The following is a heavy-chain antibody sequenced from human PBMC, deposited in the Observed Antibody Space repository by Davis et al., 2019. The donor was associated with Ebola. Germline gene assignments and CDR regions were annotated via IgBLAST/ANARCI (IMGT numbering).Heavy chain of an antibody. Sequence: PGGSLRLSCAASGFTFSSYAMHWVRQTPGKGLEWVAVISDDGDNNYYADSVKGRFTISRDNSKNTLYLQMNSLRAEDTAVYYCTRHVSGDFWYFDLWGRGTLVTVSS. D-gene: IGHD4-17*01. CDR1: GFTFSSYA. J-gene: IGHJ2*01. CDR3: TRHVSGDFWYFDL. V-gene: IGHV3-30*14. CDR2: ISDDGDNN.